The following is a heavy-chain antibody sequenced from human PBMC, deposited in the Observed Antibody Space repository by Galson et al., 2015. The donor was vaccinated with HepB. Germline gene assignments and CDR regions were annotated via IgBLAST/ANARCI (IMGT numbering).Heavy chain of an antibody. D-gene: IGHD1-26*01. CDR1: GFTFSDLY. V-gene: IGHV3-11*01. CDR3: ARGGSDSSYYWVD. J-gene: IGHJ4*02. Sequence: SLRLSCAASGFTFSDLYMTWLRQAPGKGLEWISHISGSGSAVYYADSVKGRFAISRDNGKKSLFLQLDSLRAEDTAVYYCARGGSDSSYYWVDWGQGILVPVSS. CDR2: ISGSGSAV.